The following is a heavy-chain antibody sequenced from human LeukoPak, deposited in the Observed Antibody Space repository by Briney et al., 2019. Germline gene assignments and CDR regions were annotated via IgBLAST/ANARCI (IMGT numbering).Heavy chain of an antibody. Sequence: SETLSLTCAVSGGSISSSNWWSWVRQPPGKGLEWIGEIYHSGSTNYNPSLKSRVTISVDKSKNQFSLKLSSVTAADTAVYYCARRTQDYYYGMDVWGQGTTVTVSS. J-gene: IGHJ6*02. CDR1: GGSISSSNW. D-gene: IGHD3/OR15-3a*01. CDR3: ARRTQDYYYGMDV. V-gene: IGHV4-4*02. CDR2: IYHSGST.